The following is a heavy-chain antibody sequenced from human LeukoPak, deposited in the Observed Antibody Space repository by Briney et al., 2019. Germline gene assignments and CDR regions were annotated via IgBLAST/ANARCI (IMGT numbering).Heavy chain of an antibody. CDR1: GFSLSTRGVG. V-gene: IGHV2-5*01. D-gene: IGHD7-27*01. CDR3: AHIPDPLELGRSVGFDY. CDR2: IYWNDDK. J-gene: IGHJ4*02. Sequence: SGPTLVNPTQTLTLTCTFSGFSLSTRGVGVGWIRQPPGKALEWLALIYWNDDKRYSPSLKSRLTITKDTSKNQVVLTMTNMDPVDTATYYCAHIPDPLELGRSVGFDYWGQGTLVTVSS.